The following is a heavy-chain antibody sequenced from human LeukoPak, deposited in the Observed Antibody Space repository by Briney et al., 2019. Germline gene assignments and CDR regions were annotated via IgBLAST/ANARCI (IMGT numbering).Heavy chain of an antibody. CDR1: GFTFSSYA. Sequence: GGSLRLSCAASGFTFSSYAMSWVRQAPGKGLEWVSAITGGGDTTYYADSVKGRFTISRDNSKNTLYLQMNNLRAEDTAIDYCAKAANYDILTGYYLDYWGQGTLVTVSS. CDR3: AKAANYDILTGYYLDY. CDR2: ITGGGDTT. V-gene: IGHV3-23*01. J-gene: IGHJ4*02. D-gene: IGHD3-9*01.